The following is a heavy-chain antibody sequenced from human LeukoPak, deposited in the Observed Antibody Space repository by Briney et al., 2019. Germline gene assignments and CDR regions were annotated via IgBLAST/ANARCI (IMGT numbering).Heavy chain of an antibody. J-gene: IGHJ4*02. CDR3: ERVVGSGFYYFDY. V-gene: IGHV5-51*01. Sequence: GESLKISCKGSGHSFTSYWIGCVRQMPGKSLEWMGIIYPVDSDTRYSPSFQGQVTISSDKSISNAYLKWSSLKASDTAMYSCERVVGSGFYYFDYWGQGTLVTVSS. CDR2: IYPVDSDT. CDR1: GHSFTSYW. D-gene: IGHD5-12*01.